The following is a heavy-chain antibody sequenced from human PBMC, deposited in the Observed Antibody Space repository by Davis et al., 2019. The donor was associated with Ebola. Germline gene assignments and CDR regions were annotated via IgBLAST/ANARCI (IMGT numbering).Heavy chain of an antibody. CDR3: ARILGVRGVISWANWFDP. CDR2: INHSGST. CDR1: GFTVSSNY. Sequence: GSLRLSCAASGFTVSSNYMSWVRQAPGKGLEWIGEINHSGSTNYNPSLKSRVTISVDTSKNQFSLKLSSVTAADTAVYYCARILGVRGVISWANWFDPWGQGTLVTVSS. V-gene: IGHV4-34*01. J-gene: IGHJ5*02. D-gene: IGHD3-10*01.